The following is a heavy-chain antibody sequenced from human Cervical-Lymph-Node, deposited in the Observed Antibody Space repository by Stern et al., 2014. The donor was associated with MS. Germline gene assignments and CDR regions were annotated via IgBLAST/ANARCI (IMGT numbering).Heavy chain of an antibody. J-gene: IGHJ4*02. CDR3: AKSTVTSLSDY. CDR2: ISGSGGST. V-gene: IGHV3-23*04. Sequence: EMQLVESGGGLEQPGGSRGLPCEASGSTFSSYALSWVRQAPGKGRGWVSAISGSGGSTYYADSVKGRFTISRDNSKNTLYLQMNSLRAEDTAVYYCAKSTVTSLSDYWGQGTLVTVSS. CDR1: GSTFSSYA. D-gene: IGHD4-17*01.